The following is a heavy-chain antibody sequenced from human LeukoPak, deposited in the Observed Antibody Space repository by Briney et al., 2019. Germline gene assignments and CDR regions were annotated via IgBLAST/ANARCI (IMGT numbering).Heavy chain of an antibody. CDR2: IIPIFGTA. CDR3: ARGGYYYDSSGPLDY. Sequence: ASVKVSCKASGGTFSSYAISWVRQAPGQGLEWMGGIIPIFGTANYAQKFQGRVTITADKSTSTAYMELSSLRSEDTAVYYCARGGYYYDSSGPLDYWGQGTLVTVSS. D-gene: IGHD3-22*01. J-gene: IGHJ4*02. CDR1: GGTFSSYA. V-gene: IGHV1-69*06.